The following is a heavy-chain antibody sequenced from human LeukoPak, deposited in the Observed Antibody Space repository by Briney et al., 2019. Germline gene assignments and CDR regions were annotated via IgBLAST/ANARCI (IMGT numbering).Heavy chain of an antibody. CDR2: ISSSSSYI. D-gene: IGHD1-14*01. CDR1: GFTFDTYW. V-gene: IGHV3-21*01. CDR3: ARGTGFDP. J-gene: IGHJ5*02. Sequence: GGSLRLSCAASGFTFDTYWMNWVRQAPGKGLEWVSSISSSSSYIYYADSVKGRFTISRDNAKNSLYLQMNSLRAEDTAVYYCARGTGFDPWGQGTLVTVSS.